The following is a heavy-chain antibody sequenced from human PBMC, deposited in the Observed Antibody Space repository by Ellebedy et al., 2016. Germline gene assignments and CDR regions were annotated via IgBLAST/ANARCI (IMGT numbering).Heavy chain of an antibody. Sequence: SETLSLTCTVSGDSISSSGYSWGWVRQPPGQGLEWIGRISYSGNTYYNPSLKSRVTISVDTSKNQFSLKLSSVTAADTAVYYCARGVVVIDYWGQGTLDTVSS. J-gene: IGHJ4*02. D-gene: IGHD2-15*01. CDR2: ISYSGNT. CDR1: GDSISSSGYS. CDR3: ARGVVVIDY. V-gene: IGHV4-39*07.